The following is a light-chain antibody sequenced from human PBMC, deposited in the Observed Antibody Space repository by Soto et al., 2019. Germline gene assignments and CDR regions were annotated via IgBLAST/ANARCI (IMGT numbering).Light chain of an antibody. CDR2: GAS. CDR1: QSVSSSY. Sequence: EIVLTQSPGTLSLSPGERDTLSCRARQSVSSSYLAWYQHNPGPAPRLLIYGASSRSTGIPDRVSGTGSGTDFTLNISRLEPEEVAVYYRQRYGSARTVGQGTKVETK. V-gene: IGKV3-20*01. CDR3: QRYGSART. J-gene: IGKJ1*01.